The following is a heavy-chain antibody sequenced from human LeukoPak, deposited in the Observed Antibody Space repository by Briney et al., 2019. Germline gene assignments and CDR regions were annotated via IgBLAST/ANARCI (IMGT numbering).Heavy chain of an antibody. CDR3: ARARYANAWYAFDI. J-gene: IGHJ3*02. CDR1: GGSVSTYY. Sequence: SETLSLTCTVSGGSVSTYYWSWIRQPPGRGLEWIGYLSHSGSTASNPSLQSRVTTLVDTSKNQFSLKLTSVTAADTAVYYCARARYANAWYAFDIWGQGTMVTVSS. D-gene: IGHD3-16*01. V-gene: IGHV4-59*02. CDR2: LSHSGST.